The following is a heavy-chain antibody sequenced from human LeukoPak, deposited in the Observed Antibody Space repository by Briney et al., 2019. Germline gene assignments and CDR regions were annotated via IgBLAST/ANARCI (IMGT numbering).Heavy chain of an antibody. V-gene: IGHV1-46*01. CDR3: ATLSYGSGRLGAFDI. D-gene: IGHD3-10*01. J-gene: IGHJ3*02. Sequence: GASVKVSCKASGYTFTSYYMHWVRQAPGQGLEWMGIINPSGGSTSYAQKFQGRVTMTRDTSTSTVYMELSSLRSEDTAVYYCATLSYGSGRLGAFDIWGQGTMVTVSS. CDR1: GYTFTSYY. CDR2: INPSGGST.